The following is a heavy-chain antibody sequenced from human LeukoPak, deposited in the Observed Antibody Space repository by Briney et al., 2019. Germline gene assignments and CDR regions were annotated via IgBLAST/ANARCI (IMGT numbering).Heavy chain of an antibody. D-gene: IGHD3-22*01. CDR2: INHSGST. Sequence: SETLSLTCAVYGGSFSGYYWSWIRQPPGKGLEWIGEINHSGSTNYNPSLKSRVTISVDTSKNQFSLKLSSVTAADTAVYYCARNYYDSSFAAFDIWGQGTMVTVSS. V-gene: IGHV4-34*01. CDR3: ARNYYDSSFAAFDI. CDR1: GGSFSGYY. J-gene: IGHJ3*02.